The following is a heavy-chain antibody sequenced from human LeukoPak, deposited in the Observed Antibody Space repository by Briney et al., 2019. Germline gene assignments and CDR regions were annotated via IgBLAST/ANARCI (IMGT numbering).Heavy chain of an antibody. CDR3: AKGYTNGVNQEVWLDP. Sequence: SETLSLACTVSGGSISSRSYAWGWIRQPPGKGLEWSGSMNYTGNTDYNPSLKSRLTMSVDTSKNQFSLKLSSVTAADTAVYFCAKGYTNGVNQEVWLDPWGQGTLVTVSS. J-gene: IGHJ5*02. CDR1: GGSISSRSYA. V-gene: IGHV4-39*07. CDR2: MNYTGNT. D-gene: IGHD2-8*01.